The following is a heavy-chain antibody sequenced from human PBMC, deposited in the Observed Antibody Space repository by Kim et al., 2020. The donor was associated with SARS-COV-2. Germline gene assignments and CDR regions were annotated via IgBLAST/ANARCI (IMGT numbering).Heavy chain of an antibody. J-gene: IGHJ4*02. V-gene: IGHV6-1*01. Sequence: WYNDDAVAVKSRITISPDTSKNQFALQLNSVTPEDTAVYYCARGLTGYDYWGQGTLVTVSS. D-gene: IGHD3-9*01. CDR2: WYN. CDR3: ARGLTGYDY.